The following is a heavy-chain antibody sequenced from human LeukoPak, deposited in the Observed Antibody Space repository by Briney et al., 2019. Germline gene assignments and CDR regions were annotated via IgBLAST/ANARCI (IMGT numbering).Heavy chain of an antibody. V-gene: IGHV4-31*03. CDR2: IYFTGTT. D-gene: IGHD6-13*01. J-gene: IGHJ4*02. CDR1: GGSINTDSYY. Sequence: PSETLSLTCTVSGGSINTDSYYWSWIRQPPGKGLEWIGYIYFTGTTYYNPSLKSRVTISIDTSKNQFSLRLTSLTAADTAVSYCARADSSSWFDYWGRGSLVTVSS. CDR3: ARADSSSWFDY.